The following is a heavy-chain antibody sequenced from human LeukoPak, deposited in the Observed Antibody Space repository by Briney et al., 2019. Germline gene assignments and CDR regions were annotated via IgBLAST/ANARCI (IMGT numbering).Heavy chain of an antibody. J-gene: IGHJ4*02. Sequence: GGSLRLSCTVSGFTVSSNSMSWARQAPGKGLEWVSFIYSGSTHYSDSVKGRFTISRDNSKNTLYLQMNSLRAVDTAVYYCARRAGAYSHPYDYWGQGTLVTVSS. CDR3: ARRAGAYSHPYDY. D-gene: IGHD4/OR15-4a*01. CDR1: GFTVSSNS. V-gene: IGHV3-53*01. CDR2: IYSGST.